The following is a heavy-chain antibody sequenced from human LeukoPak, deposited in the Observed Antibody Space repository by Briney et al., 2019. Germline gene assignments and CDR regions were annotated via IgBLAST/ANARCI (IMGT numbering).Heavy chain of an antibody. CDR1: GGSVSSYY. J-gene: IGHJ4*02. CDR3: ARGVEDSSGYYSYSDC. V-gene: IGHV4-59*02. Sequence: SETLSLTCTVSGGSVSSYYWSWIRQPPGKGLEWIGYIYYSGSSNYNPSLKSRVTISVDRSKNQYSLKLSSVTAADTAVYYCARGVEDSSGYYSYSDCWGQGTLVTVSS. CDR2: IYYSGSS. D-gene: IGHD3-22*01.